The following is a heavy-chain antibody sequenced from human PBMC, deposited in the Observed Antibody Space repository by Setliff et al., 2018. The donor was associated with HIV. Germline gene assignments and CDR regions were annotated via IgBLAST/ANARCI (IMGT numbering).Heavy chain of an antibody. J-gene: IGHJ4*02. CDR1: GFIVSSFW. Sequence: GGSLRLSCAASGFIVSSFWMNWVRQAPGKGLEWLANINEDGSERNCVDSVKGRFNISKDNAKNSLYLQMNSLRAEDTAVYYCTKGHYTTSGWGQGTVVTVSS. V-gene: IGHV3-7*01. D-gene: IGHD3-10*01. CDR2: INEDGSER. CDR3: TKGHYTTSG.